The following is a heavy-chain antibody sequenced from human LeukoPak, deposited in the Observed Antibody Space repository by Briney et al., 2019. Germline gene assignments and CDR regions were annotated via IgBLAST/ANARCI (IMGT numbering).Heavy chain of an antibody. V-gene: IGHV1-2*02. J-gene: IGHJ3*02. Sequence: ASVKVSCKASGYTFTCYYMHWVRQAHGQGLEWMGWINPNSGGTNYAQKFQGRVTMTRDTSISTAYMELRRLRSDDTGVYYCAIHTPEFDAFDIWGQGTMVSVCS. CDR1: GYTFTCYY. CDR3: AIHTPEFDAFDI. D-gene: IGHD3-10*01. CDR2: INPNSGGT.